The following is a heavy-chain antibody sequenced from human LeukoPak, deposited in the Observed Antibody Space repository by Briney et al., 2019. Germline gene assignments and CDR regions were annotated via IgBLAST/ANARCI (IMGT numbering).Heavy chain of an antibody. D-gene: IGHD3-3*01. J-gene: IGHJ4*02. CDR3: AKDLVPYDFWSGFDY. V-gene: IGHV3-23*01. CDR2: ISGSGGST. CDR1: GFTLSNSD. Sequence: GGSLRLSCTASGFTLSNSDMSWVRQAPGKGLEWVSAISGSGGSTYYADSVKGRFTISRDSSKNTLYLQMNSLRAEDTAVYYCAKDLVPYDFWSGFDYWGQGTLVTVSS.